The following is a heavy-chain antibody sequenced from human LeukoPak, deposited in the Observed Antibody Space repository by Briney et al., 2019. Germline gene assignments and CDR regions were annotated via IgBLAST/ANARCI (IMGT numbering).Heavy chain of an antibody. CDR1: GYTFTSYD. D-gene: IGHD2-2*03. Sequence: GASVKVSCKASGYTFTSYDINWVRQATGQGLEWMGWMNPNSGNTGYAQKFQGRVTMTRNTSISTAYMELSSLRSEDTAVYYCARDGYCSSTSCYGGGETRTLFSLGFDPWGQGTLVTVSS. CDR3: ARDGYCSSTSCYGGGETRTLFSLGFDP. CDR2: MNPNSGNT. V-gene: IGHV1-8*01. J-gene: IGHJ5*02.